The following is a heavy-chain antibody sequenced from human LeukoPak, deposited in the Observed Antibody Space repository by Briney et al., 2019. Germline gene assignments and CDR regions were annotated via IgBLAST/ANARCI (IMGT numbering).Heavy chain of an antibody. CDR2: IYTSGST. V-gene: IGHV4-4*07. CDR1: GGHISSYY. Sequence: PSETLSLTCTVSGGHISSYYWSWIRQPAGKGLEWIGCIYTSGSTGYNPSLKSRVTMSVDTSKNQFSLKLSSVTAADTAVYYCARVDLRAAYFDYWGQGTLVTVSS. D-gene: IGHD2-15*01. J-gene: IGHJ4*02. CDR3: ARVDLRAAYFDY.